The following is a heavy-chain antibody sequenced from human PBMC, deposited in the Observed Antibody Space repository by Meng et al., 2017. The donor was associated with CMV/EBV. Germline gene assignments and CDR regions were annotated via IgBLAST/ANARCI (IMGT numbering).Heavy chain of an antibody. CDR2: ISYDGSNK. CDR3: AKVRPPYYYYGMDV. Sequence: GESLKISCAASGFTVSSNYMSWVRQAPGKGLEWVAVISYDGSNKYYADSVKGRFTISRDNSKNTLYLQMNSLRAEDTAVYYCAKVRPPYYYYGMDVWGQGTTVTVSS. J-gene: IGHJ6*02. CDR1: GFTVSSNY. V-gene: IGHV3-30*18.